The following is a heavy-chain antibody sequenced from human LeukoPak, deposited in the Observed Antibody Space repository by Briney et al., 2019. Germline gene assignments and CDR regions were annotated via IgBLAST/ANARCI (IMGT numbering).Heavy chain of an antibody. CDR2: IRYDGRNK. Sequence: GGSLRLSCAASGFTFSSYGMHWVRQAPGKGLDWVAFIRYDGRNKYYADSVKGRLTISRDNSQSTLYLHMNSLSTEDTAIYYCARAIRAPGTPENGFDIWGQGTMVTVSS. CDR1: GFTFSSYG. V-gene: IGHV3-30*02. CDR3: ARAIRAPGTPENGFDI. D-gene: IGHD6-13*01. J-gene: IGHJ3*02.